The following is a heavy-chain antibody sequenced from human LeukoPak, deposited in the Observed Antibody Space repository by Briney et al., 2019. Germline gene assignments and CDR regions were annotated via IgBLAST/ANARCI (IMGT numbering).Heavy chain of an antibody. J-gene: IGHJ3*02. V-gene: IGHV4-59*01. CDR2: IYYSGST. Sequence: KPSETLSLTCTVSGGSISSYYWSWIRQPPGKGLEWIGYIYYSGSTNYNPSLKSRVTISVNTSKNQFSLKLSSVTAADTAVYYCARVSLRAFDIWGQGTMVTVSS. CDR1: GGSISSYY. CDR3: ARVSLRAFDI.